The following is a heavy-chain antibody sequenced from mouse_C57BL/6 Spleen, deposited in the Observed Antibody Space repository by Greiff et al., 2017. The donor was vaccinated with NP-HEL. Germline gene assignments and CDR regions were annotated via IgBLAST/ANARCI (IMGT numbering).Heavy chain of an antibody. D-gene: IGHD1-1*01. CDR3: ARSDYGHAMDY. V-gene: IGHV1-80*01. CDR1: GYAFSSYW. J-gene: IGHJ4*01. Sequence: QVQLKQSGAELVKPGASVKISCKASGYAFSSYWMNWVKQRPGKGLEWIGQIYPGDGDTNYNGKFKGKATLTADKSSSTAYMQLSSLTSEDSAVYFCARSDYGHAMDYWGQGTSVTVSS. CDR2: IYPGDGDT.